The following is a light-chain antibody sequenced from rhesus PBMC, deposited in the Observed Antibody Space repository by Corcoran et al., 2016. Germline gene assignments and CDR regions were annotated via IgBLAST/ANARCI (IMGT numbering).Light chain of an antibody. Sequence: DIRMTQSPSALSASIGDTVTINCRASQRINTWLAWYQQKPGNAPTLLSYKALSLQSGIPSRFSGRGSETDLTLTITRRESEVFSIYFGQQYLGGPLTCGGGTKVELK. CDR2: KAL. J-gene: IGKJ4*01. V-gene: IGKV1-22*01. CDR3: QQYLGGPLT. CDR1: QRINTW.